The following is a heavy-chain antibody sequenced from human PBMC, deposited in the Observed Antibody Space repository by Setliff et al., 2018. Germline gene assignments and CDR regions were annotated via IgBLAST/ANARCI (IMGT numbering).Heavy chain of an antibody. CDR3: ARDQFSSGWYGAPESYFDL. Sequence: SETLSLTCIVSGDSIRSYYWSWIRQSPGKGLEWIGYIQHTGTTKYNPSLGSRISMSVDTSKKQFSLKLNSVTAADTAVYYCARDQFSSGWYGAPESYFDLWGQGILVTVS. D-gene: IGHD6-19*01. V-gene: IGHV4-59*01. J-gene: IGHJ4*02. CDR1: GDSIRSYY. CDR2: IQHTGTT.